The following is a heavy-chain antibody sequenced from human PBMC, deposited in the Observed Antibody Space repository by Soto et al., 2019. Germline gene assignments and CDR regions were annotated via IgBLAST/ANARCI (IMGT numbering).Heavy chain of an antibody. J-gene: IGHJ6*02. Sequence: EVQLVESGGGLIQPGGSLRLSCAASGFSVSSNYMSWVRQAPGKGLEWVSVIYSGGNTHYADSVKGRFTISRDNSKNTLYLQMNSLRAEDTALYYCARDSTWIPYYHYGMDVWGQGTTVTSSS. CDR2: IYSGGNT. CDR3: ARDSTWIPYYHYGMDV. CDR1: GFSVSSNY. V-gene: IGHV3-53*01. D-gene: IGHD5-18*01.